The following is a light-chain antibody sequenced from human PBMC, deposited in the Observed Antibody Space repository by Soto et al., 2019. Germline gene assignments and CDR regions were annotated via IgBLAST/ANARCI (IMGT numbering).Light chain of an antibody. CDR2: GAS. CDR3: QHFGGTTFT. Sequence: FVLTESPGTLSFAPGERATLSCRASQTVRNNYLAWYQQRPGQTPSLLIYGASTRATGIPDRFSGSGSGTHFTLTISRLEPGDFAVYYCQHFGGTTFTFGQGTRLEIK. J-gene: IGKJ5*01. CDR1: QTVRNNY. V-gene: IGKV3-20*01.